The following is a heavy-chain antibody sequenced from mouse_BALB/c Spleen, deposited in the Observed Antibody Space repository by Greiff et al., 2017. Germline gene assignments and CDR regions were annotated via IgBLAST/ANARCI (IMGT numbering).Heavy chain of an antibody. J-gene: IGHJ4*01. CDR3: ARERDYYGSSFGAMDY. Sequence: VQLKESGPELVKPGASVKISCKASGYTFTDYNMHWVKQSHGKSLEWIGYIYPYNGGTGYNQKFKSKATLTVDNSSSTAYMELRSLTSEDSAVYYCARERDYYGSSFGAMDYWGQGTSVTVSS. V-gene: IGHV1S29*02. CDR2: IYPYNGGT. CDR1: GYTFTDYN. D-gene: IGHD1-1*01.